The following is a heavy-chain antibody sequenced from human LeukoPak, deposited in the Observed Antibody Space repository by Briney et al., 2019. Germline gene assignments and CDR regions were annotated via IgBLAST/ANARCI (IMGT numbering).Heavy chain of an antibody. CDR2: ISSSVGT. J-gene: IGHJ3*02. D-gene: IGHD3-22*01. CDR3: ARGPYSYDSSGAFDI. V-gene: IGHV4-4*07. CDR1: GGSISSYY. Sequence: SQTLSLTWTVAGGSISSYYWRWIRQPAGKGLEWIGRISSSVGTNYNPSLKSRVTISVDTSKNQFSLKLSSVTAADTAVYFCARGPYSYDSSGAFDIWGQGTMVTVSS.